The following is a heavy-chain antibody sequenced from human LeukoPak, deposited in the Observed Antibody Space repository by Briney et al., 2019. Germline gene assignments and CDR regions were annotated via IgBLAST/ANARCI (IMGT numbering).Heavy chain of an antibody. CDR1: VLTFSSYA. CDR2: IKCKSDRGTT. D-gene: IGHD4-17*01. V-gene: IGHV3-15*01. J-gene: IGHJ4*02. CDR3: TKYGDSYFDY. Sequence: GGSLRLFCAASVLTFSSYAMSWVRQAPGKGLEGVGRIKCKSDRGTTDYAAPVKGRFPISSDDSKNTLYLQMHSLKTEDTAVYYCTKYGDSYFDYWGQGTLVTVSS.